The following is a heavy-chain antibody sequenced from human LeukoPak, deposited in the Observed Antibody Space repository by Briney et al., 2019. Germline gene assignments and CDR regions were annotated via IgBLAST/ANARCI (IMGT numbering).Heavy chain of an antibody. CDR2: INDSGST. J-gene: IGHJ3*02. CDR3: XXXYYDSSSYAFDI. D-gene: IGHD6-6*01. CDR1: GGSFSGYY. V-gene: IGHV4-34*01. Sequence: PSETLSLTCAVYGGSFSGYYWSWIRQPPGKGLDWIGEINDSGSTNYNPSLKSRVTISVDTSKNHFSLKLSSVTAADTAVYYCXXXYYDSSSYAFDIWGQGTMVTVSS.